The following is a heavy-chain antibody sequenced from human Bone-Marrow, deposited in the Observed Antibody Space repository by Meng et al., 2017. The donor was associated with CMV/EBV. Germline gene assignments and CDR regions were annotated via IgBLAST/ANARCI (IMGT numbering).Heavy chain of an antibody. CDR3: ARAAAARPFDP. D-gene: IGHD6-13*01. Sequence: SVKVSCKASGDTFSSYAISWVRQAPGQGLEWMGGIIPILGIANYAQKFQGRVTITADKSTSTAYMELSSLRSEDTAVYYCARAAAARPFDPWGQGTLVTVSS. CDR2: IIPILGIA. CDR1: GDTFSSYA. V-gene: IGHV1-69*10. J-gene: IGHJ5*02.